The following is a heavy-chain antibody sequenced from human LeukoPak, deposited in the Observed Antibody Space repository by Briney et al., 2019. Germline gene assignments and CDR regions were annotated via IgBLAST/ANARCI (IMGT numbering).Heavy chain of an antibody. CDR3: ARDHIVVVPAATDYVAVDY. V-gene: IGHV3-33*01. Sequence: GGSLRLSCAASGFTFSSYVMHWVRQAPGKGLEWVAVIWYDGSNKYYADSVKGRFTISRDNSKNTLYLQMNSLRAEDTAVYYCARDHIVVVPAATDYVAVDYWGQGTLVTVSS. D-gene: IGHD2-2*01. J-gene: IGHJ4*02. CDR2: IWYDGSNK. CDR1: GFTFSSYV.